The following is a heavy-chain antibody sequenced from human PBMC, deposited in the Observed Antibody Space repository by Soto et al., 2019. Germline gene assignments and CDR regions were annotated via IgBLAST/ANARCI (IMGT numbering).Heavy chain of an antibody. CDR3: ARVYHHYYFDY. D-gene: IGHD2-2*01. CDR1: GGSISSYY. V-gene: IGHV4-59*01. Sequence: SETLSLTCTVSGGSISSYYWSWIRQPPGKGLEWIGYIYYSGSTNYNPSLKSRVTISVDTSKNQFSLKLSSVTAADTAVYYCARVYHHYYFDYWGQGTLVTVSS. J-gene: IGHJ4*02. CDR2: IYYSGST.